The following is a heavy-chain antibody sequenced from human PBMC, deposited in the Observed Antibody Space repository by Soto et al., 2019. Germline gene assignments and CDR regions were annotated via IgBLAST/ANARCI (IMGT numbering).Heavy chain of an antibody. J-gene: IGHJ4*02. V-gene: IGHV3-73*01. Sequence: EVQLVESGGGLVQPGGSLKLSCAASGFTFSGSAMHWVRQASGKGLEWVGRIRSKANSYATAYAASVKGRFTISRDDSKNTAYLQMNSLKTEDTAVYYCTPTAGLDYGDDYFDYWGQGTLVTVSS. CDR2: IRSKANSYAT. CDR1: GFTFSGSA. D-gene: IGHD4-17*01. CDR3: TPTAGLDYGDDYFDY.